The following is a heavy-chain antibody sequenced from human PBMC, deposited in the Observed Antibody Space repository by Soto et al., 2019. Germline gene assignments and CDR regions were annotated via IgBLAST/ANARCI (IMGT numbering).Heavy chain of an antibody. V-gene: IGHV3-30-3*01. CDR1: GFTFSSYS. CDR2: ISYDGSNK. J-gene: IGHJ5*02. D-gene: IGHD3-22*01. Sequence: PGGSLRLSCAASGFTFSSYSMHWVRQAPGKGLEWVAVISYDGSNKYYADSVKGRFTISRDNSKNTLYLQMNSLRAEDTAVYYCVTYESNGYYYPPGVDPWGQGTLVTVSS. CDR3: VTYESNGYYYPPGVDP.